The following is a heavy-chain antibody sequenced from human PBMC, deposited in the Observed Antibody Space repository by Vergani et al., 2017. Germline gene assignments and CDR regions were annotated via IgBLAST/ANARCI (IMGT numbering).Heavy chain of an antibody. CDR1: FDSIRNLY. V-gene: IGHV4-59*11. J-gene: IGHJ4*02. D-gene: IGHD3-10*01. CDR3: ARSRIYYGAGSPDY. Sequence: QVQLQESGPGLVKSSETLSLTCSVSFDSIRNLYCNGIRKPPGKGLEWIGSIHYSENTNYNPSLKTRVTISVDTSKNQFSLTLTSVTAAVTAVYYCARSRIYYGAGSPDYWGQGTLVTVSS. CDR2: IHYSENT.